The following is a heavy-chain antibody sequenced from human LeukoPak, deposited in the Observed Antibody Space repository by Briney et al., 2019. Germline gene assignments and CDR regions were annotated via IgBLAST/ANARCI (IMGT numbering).Heavy chain of an antibody. CDR1: GDSVSNNRNY. Sequence: PSETLSLTCTVSGDSVSNNRNYWGWVRQPPGKGLEWIGSAYYTGSTYYDSSLKSRVTISVDTSKNQFSLKLNSVTAADTAVYYCLRIPLFDIGAADYCSQGTLVTVSS. J-gene: IGHJ4*02. D-gene: IGHD1-26*01. CDR2: AYYTGST. V-gene: IGHV4-39*07. CDR3: LRIPLFDIGAADY.